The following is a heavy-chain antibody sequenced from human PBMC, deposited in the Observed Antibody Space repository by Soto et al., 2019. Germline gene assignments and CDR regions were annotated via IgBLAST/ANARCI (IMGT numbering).Heavy chain of an antibody. J-gene: IGHJ6*03. CDR2: IIPILGIA. V-gene: IGHV1-69*02. CDR3: ASRGGFGIAAHYYYYYMDV. Sequence: SVKVSCKASGGTFSSYTISWVRQAPGQGLEWMGRIIPILGIANYAQKFQGRVTITADKSTSTAYMELSSLRSEDTAVYYCASRGGFGIAAHYYYYYMDVWGKGTTVTVS. CDR1: GGTFSSYT. D-gene: IGHD6-6*01.